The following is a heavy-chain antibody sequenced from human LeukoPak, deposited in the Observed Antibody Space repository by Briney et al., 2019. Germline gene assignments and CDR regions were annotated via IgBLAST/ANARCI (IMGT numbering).Heavy chain of an antibody. J-gene: IGHJ6*02. CDR2: IYYSGST. CDR3: ARHKVRHNYYDTERGMDV. Sequence: SETLSLTCTVSGGCISSSSYYWGWIRQPPGKGLEWIVSIYYSGSTYYNPSLKSRVTISVDTSKNQFPLKLSSVTAADTAVYYCARHKVRHNYYDTERGMDVWGQGTTVTVSS. D-gene: IGHD3-22*01. CDR1: GGCISSSSYY. V-gene: IGHV4-39*01.